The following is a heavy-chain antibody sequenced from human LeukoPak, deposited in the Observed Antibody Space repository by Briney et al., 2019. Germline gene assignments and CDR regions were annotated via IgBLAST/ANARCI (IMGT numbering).Heavy chain of an antibody. CDR3: ARGICSGGSCYNWYDP. D-gene: IGHD2-15*01. CDR1: GYTFTGYY. V-gene: IGHV1-2*06. CDR2: INPNSGGT. J-gene: IGHJ5*02. Sequence: ASVKVSCKASGYTFTGYYMHWVRQAPGQGLEWMGRINPNSGGTNYAQKFQGRVTMTRDTSFSTAYMELSRLRSDDTAVYYCARGICSGGSCYNWYDPWGQGTLVTVSS.